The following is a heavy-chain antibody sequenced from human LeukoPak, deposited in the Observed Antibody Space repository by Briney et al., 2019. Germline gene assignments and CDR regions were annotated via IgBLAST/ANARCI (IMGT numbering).Heavy chain of an antibody. V-gene: IGHV1-69*04. D-gene: IGHD3-9*01. CDR2: IIPILGIA. CDR3: ARAELLRYFDWSDFNWFDP. Sequence: ASVKVSCKASGGTFSSYAISWVRQAPGQGLEWMGRIIPILGIANYAQKFQGRVTITADKSTSTAYMELSSLRSEDTAVYYCARAELLRYFDWSDFNWFDPWGQGTLVTVSS. J-gene: IGHJ5*02. CDR1: GGTFSSYA.